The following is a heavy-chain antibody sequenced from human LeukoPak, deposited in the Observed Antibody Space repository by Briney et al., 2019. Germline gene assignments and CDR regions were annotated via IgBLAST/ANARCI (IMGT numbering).Heavy chain of an antibody. V-gene: IGHV3-15*01. CDR3: TTARLYYYDSSGYFPRWFDP. CDR1: GITFSNAW. J-gene: IGHJ5*02. D-gene: IGHD3-22*01. Sequence: GGSLRLSCAASGITFSNAWMSWVRQAPGKGLEWVGRIKSKTDGGTTDYAGTVKGRFTISRDDSKNMLYLQMNSLKTEDTAVYYCTTARLYYYDSSGYFPRWFDPWGQGTLVTVSS. CDR2: IKSKTDGGTT.